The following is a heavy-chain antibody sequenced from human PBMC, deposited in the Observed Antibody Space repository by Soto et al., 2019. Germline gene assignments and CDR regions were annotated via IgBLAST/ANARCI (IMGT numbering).Heavy chain of an antibody. J-gene: IGHJ5*02. CDR1: GFTFSSYA. V-gene: IGHV3-23*01. CDR3: AKDTGSYDFWSGYSLPWFDP. Sequence: GGSLRLSCAASGFTFSSYAMSWVRQAPGKGLEWVSAISGSGGSTYYADSVKGRFTISRDNSKNTLYLQMNSLRAEDTVVYYCAKDTGSYDFWSGYSLPWFDPWGQGTLVTVSS. D-gene: IGHD3-3*01. CDR2: ISGSGGST.